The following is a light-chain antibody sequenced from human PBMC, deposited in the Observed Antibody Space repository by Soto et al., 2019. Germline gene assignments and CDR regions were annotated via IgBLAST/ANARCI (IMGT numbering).Light chain of an antibody. CDR3: QQLSSYPVT. Sequence: IQLTQSPSSLSASVGDRVTITCRASQDIGIYLAWYQQKRGKAPNLLIYAASSLQRGVPSRFSGSGSGTDFTLTIRSLQPEDFATYHCQQLSSYPVTFGQGTKVDI. J-gene: IGKJ1*01. CDR1: QDIGIY. V-gene: IGKV1-9*01. CDR2: AAS.